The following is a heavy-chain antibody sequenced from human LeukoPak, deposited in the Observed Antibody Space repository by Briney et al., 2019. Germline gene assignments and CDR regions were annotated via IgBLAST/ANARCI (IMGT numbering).Heavy chain of an antibody. J-gene: IGHJ4*02. Sequence: GSLRPSCAASGFTFSTYWMHWVRQAPGKGLVWVSHINSDGSSTSYADSVKGRFTISRDNAKNTLYLQMNSLRAEDTAVYYCARDLNRKFDQWGQGTLVTVSS. CDR1: GFTFSTYW. CDR3: ARDLNRKFDQ. CDR2: INSDGSST. V-gene: IGHV3-74*01. D-gene: IGHD2/OR15-2a*01.